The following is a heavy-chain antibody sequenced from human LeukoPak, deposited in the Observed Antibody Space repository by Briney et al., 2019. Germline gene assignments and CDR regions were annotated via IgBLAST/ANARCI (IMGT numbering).Heavy chain of an antibody. CDR3: AREDLGAAYFDF. D-gene: IGHD3-16*01. J-gene: IGHJ4*02. Sequence: SQTLSLTCAISGDSVSTNNVAWNWIRQSPSRGLEWLGRTYYRSKWYNDYAVSVKSRITINPDTSKNQFSLRLNSVTPDDTAMYYCAREDLGAAYFDFWGQGTLVTVSS. CDR1: GDSVSTNNVA. V-gene: IGHV6-1*01. CDR2: TYYRSKWYN.